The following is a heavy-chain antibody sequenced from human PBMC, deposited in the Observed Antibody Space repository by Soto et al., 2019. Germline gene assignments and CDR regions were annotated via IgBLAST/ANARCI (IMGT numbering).Heavy chain of an antibody. CDR1: SGSISSPTL. CDR3: ARSPRSIAAGGIDF. CDR2: IYHIGST. V-gene: IGHV4-4*02. D-gene: IGHD6-13*01. Sequence: PSKTLSLTFAITSGSISSPTLWTWVPQLPGKGLEWIGEIYHIGSTTFNPSLKSRVTVSVDKSKNHFSLKLSSVTAADTAVYYCARSPRSIAAGGIDFWGQGILVTVS. J-gene: IGHJ4*01.